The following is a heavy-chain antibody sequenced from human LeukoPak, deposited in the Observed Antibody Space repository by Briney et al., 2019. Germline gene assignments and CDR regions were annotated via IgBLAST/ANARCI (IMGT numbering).Heavy chain of an antibody. CDR2: ISSSSGHI. CDR3: ARVVPGTGFFY. D-gene: IGHD2-8*02. Sequence: GGSLRLSCAASGFTFDDYGMSWVRQAPGKGLEWVSSISSSSGHIYYADSVKGRFTISRDNAKNSLYLQMNSLRAEDTAVYYCARVVPGTGFFYWGQGTLVTVSS. V-gene: IGHV3-21*01. CDR1: GFTFDDYG. J-gene: IGHJ4*02.